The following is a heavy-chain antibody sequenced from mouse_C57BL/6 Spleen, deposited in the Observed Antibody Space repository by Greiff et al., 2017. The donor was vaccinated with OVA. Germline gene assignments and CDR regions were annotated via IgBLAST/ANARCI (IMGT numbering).Heavy chain of an antibody. D-gene: IGHD2-1*01. CDR3: ARDYGNCFDY. Sequence: DVKLVESGGGLVKPGGSLKLSCAASGFTFSDYGMHWVRQAPEKGLEWVAYISSGSSTIYYADTVKGRFTISRDNAKNTLFLQMTSLRSEDTAMYYCARDYGNCFDYWGQGTTLTVSS. CDR2: ISSGSSTI. V-gene: IGHV5-17*01. J-gene: IGHJ2*01. CDR1: GFTFSDYG.